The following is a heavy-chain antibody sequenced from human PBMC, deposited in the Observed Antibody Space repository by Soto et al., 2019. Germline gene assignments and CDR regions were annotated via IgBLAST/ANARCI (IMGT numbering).Heavy chain of an antibody. Sequence: GSLRLSCAASGFTFGNYGMHWVRQPPGKGLEWMSSILYDGSDKYYADSVKGRFTISRDGSKNTLYLQMDSLRPEDAAVYYCARASYYYYYGMDVWGQGTTVTVSS. CDR1: GFTFGNYG. V-gene: IGHV3-30*03. J-gene: IGHJ6*02. CDR3: ARASYYYYYGMDV. CDR2: ILYDGSDK.